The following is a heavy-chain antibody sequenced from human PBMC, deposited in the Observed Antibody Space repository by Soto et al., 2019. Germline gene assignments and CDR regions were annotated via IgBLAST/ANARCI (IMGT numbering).Heavy chain of an antibody. J-gene: IGHJ4*02. D-gene: IGHD4-17*01. V-gene: IGHV1-46*01. CDR1: GYTFTSYY. CDR3: ARSVSTKTAPSDY. CDR2: ITPCSGGT. Sequence: QVQLVQSGAEVKTPGASVTVSCKASGYTFTSYYLHWLRQARGQGLEWMGIITPCSGGTRFSQRFQDRVTMTRDTSTGTIYMDLRGLTFEDTGVYYCARSVSTKTAPSDYWGQGTLVTVSS.